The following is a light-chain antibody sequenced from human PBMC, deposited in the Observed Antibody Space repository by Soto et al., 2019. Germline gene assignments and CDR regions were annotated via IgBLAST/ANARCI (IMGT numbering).Light chain of an antibody. CDR2: GAS. J-gene: IGKJ4*01. V-gene: IGKV3-15*01. Sequence: IVMTQSPATLSVAPGERAALSCMASQSVSSNLAWYQQQPGQAPRLLILGASNRVTGIPARFSGSGSGTEFTLTISSLQSEDFAVYYCQQYNNWPPLTFGGGTKVDIK. CDR1: QSVSSN. CDR3: QQYNNWPPLT.